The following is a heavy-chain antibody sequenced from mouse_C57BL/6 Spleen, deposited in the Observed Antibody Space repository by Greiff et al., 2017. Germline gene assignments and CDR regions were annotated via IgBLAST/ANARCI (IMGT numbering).Heavy chain of an antibody. V-gene: IGHV1-72*01. Sequence: QVQLQQPGAELVKPGASVKLSCKASGYTFTSYWMHWVKQRPGRGLEWIGRIDPNSGGTKYNEKFKGKATLTVDKPSSTAYMQLSSLTSKDSAVYYCARSGGYDGYWDYALGDWGKGTSVTVAT. J-gene: IGHJ4*01. CDR1: GYTFTSYW. CDR2: IDPNSGGT. CDR3: ARSGGYDGYWDYALGD. D-gene: IGHD2-3*01.